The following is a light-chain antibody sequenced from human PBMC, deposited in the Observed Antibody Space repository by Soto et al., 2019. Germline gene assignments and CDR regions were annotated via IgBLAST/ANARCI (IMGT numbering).Light chain of an antibody. CDR1: QSLLHSDGKTY. J-gene: IGKJ5*01. CDR3: HQYGNSPPGT. CDR2: GAS. Sequence: DIVLTQTPLSLSVTPGQPASICCKPSQSLLHSDGKTYLYWYLQKPGHPPQLLIYGASNRATGIPDRFSGSGSGADFTLTISRLEPEDFAVYFCHQYGNSPPGTFGQGTRLEI. V-gene: IGKV2D-29*01.